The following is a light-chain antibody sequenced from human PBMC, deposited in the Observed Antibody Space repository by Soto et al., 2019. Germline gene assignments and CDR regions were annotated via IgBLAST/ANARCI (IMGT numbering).Light chain of an antibody. CDR2: WAS. CDR3: QQYYSTPLT. J-gene: IGKJ4*01. Sequence: DIVMTQSPDSLAVSLGERATINCKSSQSVLYSSNNKNYLAWYQQKPGQPPKLLIYWASTRESGVPDRFSGSGSGTDFTLTISSLQAEDVAVYYCQQYYSTPLTFGGGNKVEFK. CDR1: QSVLYSSNNKNY. V-gene: IGKV4-1*01.